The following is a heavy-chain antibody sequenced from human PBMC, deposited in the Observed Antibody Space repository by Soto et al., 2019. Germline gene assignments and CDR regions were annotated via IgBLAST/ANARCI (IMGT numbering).Heavy chain of an antibody. V-gene: IGHV4-30-2*01. Sequence: QLQLQESGSGLVKPSQTLSLTCAVSGGSISSGGYSWNWIRQPPGKALEWIGHIYHSGSTYYNPSINSRVTLSIDRSKNQFSLKLSSVTAADTAVYYCARCRDWLNWFDPWGQGTLVTVSS. CDR2: IYHSGST. CDR1: GGSISSGGYS. CDR3: ARCRDWLNWFDP. J-gene: IGHJ5*02. D-gene: IGHD3-9*01.